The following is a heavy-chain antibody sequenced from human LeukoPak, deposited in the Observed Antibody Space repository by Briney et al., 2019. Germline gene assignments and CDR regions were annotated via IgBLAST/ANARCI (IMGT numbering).Heavy chain of an antibody. CDR1: GFTFDDYA. J-gene: IGHJ5*02. V-gene: IGHV3-9*01. CDR2: ISWNSGSI. Sequence: PGRSLRLSCAASGFTFDDYAMHWVRQAPGKGLEWVSGISWNSGSIGYADSVKGRFTISRDNAKNSLHLQMNSLRLEDTALYYCAKGGPDYSAGSPEYNWFDPWGQGTLVTVSS. D-gene: IGHD3-10*01. CDR3: AKGGPDYSAGSPEYNWFDP.